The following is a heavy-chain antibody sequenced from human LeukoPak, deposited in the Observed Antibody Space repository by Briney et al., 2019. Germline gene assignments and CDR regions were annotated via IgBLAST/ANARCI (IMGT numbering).Heavy chain of an antibody. Sequence: PSETLSLTCTVSGGSISSYYWSWIRQPPGKGLEWIGYIYYSGSTNYNPSLKSRVAISVDTSKNQFSLKLSSVTAADTAVYYCAGTTRYGDHHGYFDYWGQGTLVTVSS. V-gene: IGHV4-59*12. CDR1: GGSISSYY. D-gene: IGHD4-17*01. CDR2: IYYSGST. CDR3: AGTTRYGDHHGYFDY. J-gene: IGHJ4*02.